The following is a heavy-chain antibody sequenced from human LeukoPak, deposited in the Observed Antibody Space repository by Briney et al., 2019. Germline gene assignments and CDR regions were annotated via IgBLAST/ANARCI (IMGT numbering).Heavy chain of an antibody. V-gene: IGHV1-46*01. D-gene: IGHD5-12*01. CDR1: GYTFISYY. CDR3: ARGSRLGYSGYEGRSDAFDI. J-gene: IGHJ3*02. Sequence: RASVKVSCKACGYTFISYYMHWVRQAPAQGLEWMGIINPSGGSTSYAEKFQGIVTMTRDTSTSTVYMELSSLRSEDTAVYYCARGSRLGYSGYEGRSDAFDIWGQGTMVTVSS. CDR2: INPSGGST.